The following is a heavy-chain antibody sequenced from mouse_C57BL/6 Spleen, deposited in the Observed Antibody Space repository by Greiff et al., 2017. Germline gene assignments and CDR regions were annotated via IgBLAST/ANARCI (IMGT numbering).Heavy chain of an antibody. Sequence: QVQLQQPGAELVRPGPSVQLSCKASGYTFTSYWMHWVKQRPGPGLAWIGVIDPSDSYPNYNQKLKGKATLTVDTSSSTAYMQLSSLTSEDSAVYCCARCHYYGSRYFDVWGTVTTVTVSS. D-gene: IGHD1-1*01. CDR2: IDPSDSYP. CDR3: ARCHYYGSRYFDV. J-gene: IGHJ1*03. CDR1: GYTFTSYW. V-gene: IGHV1-59*01.